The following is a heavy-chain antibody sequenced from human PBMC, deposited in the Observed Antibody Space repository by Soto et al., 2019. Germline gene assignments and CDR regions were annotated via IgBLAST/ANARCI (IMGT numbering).Heavy chain of an antibody. J-gene: IGHJ4*02. Sequence: SETLSLTCTVSDGSISSWNFYWGWIRQPPGKGLEWIANIYYSGSTYYNPSLKSRVTISVDTSMNQFSLKLTSVTAADTAVYFCARRRGPNSNGWYFDSWSQGTLVTVSS. CDR2: IYYSGST. V-gene: IGHV4-39*01. CDR1: DGSISSWNFY. CDR3: ARRRGPNSNGWYFDS. D-gene: IGHD6-19*01.